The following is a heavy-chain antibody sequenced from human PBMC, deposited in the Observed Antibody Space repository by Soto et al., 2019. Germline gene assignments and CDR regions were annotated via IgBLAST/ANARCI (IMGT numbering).Heavy chain of an antibody. D-gene: IGHD2-15*01. CDR2: ISGSGGST. V-gene: IGHV3-23*01. J-gene: IGHJ6*02. CDR3: ARDLGYCTGGSCYSDYYGMDV. CDR1: GFTFSSYA. Sequence: GGSLRLSCAASGFTFSSYAMSWVRQAPGKGLEWVSAISGSGGSTYYADSVKGRFTISRDNSKNTLYLQMNSLRAEDTAVYFRARDLGYCTGGSCYSDYYGMDVWGQGTTVTVSS.